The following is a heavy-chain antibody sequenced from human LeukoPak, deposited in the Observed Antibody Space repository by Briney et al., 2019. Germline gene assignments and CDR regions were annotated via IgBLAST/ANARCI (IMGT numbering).Heavy chain of an antibody. Sequence: GRSLRLSCAASGFTFSSYGMPWVRQAPGKGLEWVAVISYDGSNKYYADSVKGRFTISRDNSKNTLYLQMNSLRAEDTAVYYCAGNLYCSGGSCPPYYYYGMDVWGQGTTVTVSS. CDR1: GFTFSSYG. CDR2: ISYDGSNK. CDR3: AGNLYCSGGSCPPYYYYGMDV. J-gene: IGHJ6*02. D-gene: IGHD2-15*01. V-gene: IGHV3-30*03.